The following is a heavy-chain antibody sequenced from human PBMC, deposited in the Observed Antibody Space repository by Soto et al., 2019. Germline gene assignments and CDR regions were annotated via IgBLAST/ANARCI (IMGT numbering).Heavy chain of an antibody. Sequence: QVQLQESGPGLVKPSQTLSLTCTVSGGSISSGGYYWSWIRQHPGKGLEWIGYIYYSGSTYYNPSLKSRVTVSVDTSKNQFSLKLSSVTAADTAVYYCARGIAAAGNFDYRGQGTLVTVSS. V-gene: IGHV4-31*03. CDR1: GGSISSGGYY. CDR3: ARGIAAAGNFDY. J-gene: IGHJ4*02. CDR2: IYYSGST. D-gene: IGHD6-13*01.